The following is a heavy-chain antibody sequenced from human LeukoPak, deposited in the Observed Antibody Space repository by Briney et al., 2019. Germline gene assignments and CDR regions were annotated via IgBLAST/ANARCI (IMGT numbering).Heavy chain of an antibody. CDR1: GFTVSSNY. CDR3: ASYRGTMVRGTVDY. V-gene: IGHV3-21*01. CDR2: ISSSSSYI. J-gene: IGHJ4*02. Sequence: GGSLRLSCAASGFTVSSNYMNWVRQAPGKGLEWVSSISSSSSYIYYADSVKGRFTISRDNAKNSLYLQMNSLRAEDTAVYYCASYRGTMVRGTVDYWGQGTLVTVSS. D-gene: IGHD3-10*01.